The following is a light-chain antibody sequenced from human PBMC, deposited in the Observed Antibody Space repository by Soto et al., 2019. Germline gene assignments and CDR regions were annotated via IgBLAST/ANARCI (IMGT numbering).Light chain of an antibody. CDR3: QQANDWPPT. CDR2: DAS. Sequence: RVVTQSPVTLSVSPGERVTLSCRASQAISNNLAWYQQKPGQAPRLLIFDASTRATGIPARFSGSGSGTEFTLIISSLQSEDFAVYYCQQANDWPPTFGQGTRV. J-gene: IGKJ1*01. V-gene: IGKV3-15*01. CDR1: QAISNN.